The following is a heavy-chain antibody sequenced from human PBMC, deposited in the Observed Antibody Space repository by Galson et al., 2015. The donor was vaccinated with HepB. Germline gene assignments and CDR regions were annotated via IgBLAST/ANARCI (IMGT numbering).Heavy chain of an antibody. V-gene: IGHV1-46*02. Sequence: SCKASGYTFNTYFLHWVRQAPGQGLEWMGQSNPYSSATKYAPEFQGRLTVTRDTSTSTLYMELNSLTSDDTAVYYCARELARSDWERAFDYWGQGTLVTVSS. CDR1: GYTFNTYF. J-gene: IGHJ4*02. CDR2: SNPYSSAT. D-gene: IGHD2-21*02. CDR3: ARELARSDWERAFDY.